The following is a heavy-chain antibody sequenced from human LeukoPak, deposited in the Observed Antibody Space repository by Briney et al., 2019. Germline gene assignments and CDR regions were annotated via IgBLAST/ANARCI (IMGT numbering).Heavy chain of an antibody. V-gene: IGHV1-2*02. Sequence: ASVKVSCKASGHTFTGFYIHWVRQAPGQGLEWMGRVSPNNGDTNYAENFHGRVTLTTDTSISTAYMELNGLISDDTAVYYCATSSPFSYYFDSWGQGTLVTVSS. D-gene: IGHD2-2*01. CDR3: ATSSPFSYYFDS. J-gene: IGHJ4*01. CDR2: VSPNNGDT. CDR1: GHTFTGFY.